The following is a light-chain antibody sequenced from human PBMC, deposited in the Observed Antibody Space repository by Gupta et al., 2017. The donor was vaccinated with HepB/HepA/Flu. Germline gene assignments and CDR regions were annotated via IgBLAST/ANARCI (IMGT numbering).Light chain of an antibody. J-gene: IGLJ1*01. CDR2: DDT. CDR3: EDWDSSSNAYV. V-gene: IGLV1-51*02. Sequence: QSVLTQPPSVSAAPGQRVTISCSGSSSSIGNYHVSWFQQLPGTAPKLCSYDDTKRPTGIPERFSGSKSGSSATLTITGLQAGDEAEDYCEDWDSSSNAYVFGAGTKVTVL. CDR1: SSSIGNYH.